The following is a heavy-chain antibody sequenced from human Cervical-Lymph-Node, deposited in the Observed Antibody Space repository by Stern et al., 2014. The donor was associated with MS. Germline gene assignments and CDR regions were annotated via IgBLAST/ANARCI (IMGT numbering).Heavy chain of an antibody. Sequence: VHLVESGAEVKKPGASVKVSCKASGYTFTGYYMHWVRQAPGQGLEWMGRINPNSGGTNYAQKFQGRVTMTRDTSISTAYMELSRLRSDDTAVYYCARPSSISPGWFDPWGQGTLVTVSS. CDR3: ARPSSISPGWFDP. D-gene: IGHD2-2*01. V-gene: IGHV1-2*06. CDR2: INPNSGGT. J-gene: IGHJ5*02. CDR1: GYTFTGYY.